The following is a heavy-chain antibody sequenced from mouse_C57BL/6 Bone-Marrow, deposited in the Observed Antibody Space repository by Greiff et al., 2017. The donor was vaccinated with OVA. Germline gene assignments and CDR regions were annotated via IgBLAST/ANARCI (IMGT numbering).Heavy chain of an antibody. CDR1: GYTFTSYW. J-gene: IGHJ4*01. Sequence: VQLQQPGAELVKPGASVKLSCKASGYTFTSYWMHWVKQRPGQGLEWIGMIHPNSGSPNFNEKFKSKATLTVDKSSSTAYMQRSSLTSEDSAVYYCATAYYSNYRYYYAMDYWGQGTSVTVSS. CDR2: IHPNSGSP. D-gene: IGHD2-5*01. CDR3: ATAYYSNYRYYYAMDY. V-gene: IGHV1-64*01.